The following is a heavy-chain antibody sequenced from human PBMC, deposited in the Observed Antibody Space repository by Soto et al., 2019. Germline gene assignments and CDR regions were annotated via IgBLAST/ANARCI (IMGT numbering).Heavy chain of an antibody. J-gene: IGHJ4*02. CDR2: ISAYNGNT. CDR3: ARYIAVAGPIDY. CDR1: GYTFTSYG. Sequence: QVQLVQSGAEVKKPGASVKVSCKASGYTFTSYGISWVRQAPGQGLDWMGWISAYNGNTNYAQKLQGRVTRTTDTSTSKAYMKLRSLGSDDTAVYYCARYIAVAGPIDYWGQGTLVTVSS. V-gene: IGHV1-18*01. D-gene: IGHD6-19*01.